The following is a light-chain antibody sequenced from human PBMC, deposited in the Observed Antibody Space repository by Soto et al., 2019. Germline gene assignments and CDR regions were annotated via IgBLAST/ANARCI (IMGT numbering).Light chain of an antibody. CDR3: QQYSSYPWT. CDR2: DAS. Sequence: IQMTPSPSTLSASLGDRVPITCRASQSLSKWLEWYQQKQGKAPKLLIYDASSLETGVPPRFSGSGSGTEFTLIISSLQPDDFETYYCQQYSSYPWTCGQGTKVDIK. CDR1: QSLSKW. J-gene: IGKJ1*01. V-gene: IGKV1-5*01.